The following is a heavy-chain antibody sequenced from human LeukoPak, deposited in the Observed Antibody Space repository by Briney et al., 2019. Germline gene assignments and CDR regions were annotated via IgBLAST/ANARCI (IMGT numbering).Heavy chain of an antibody. Sequence: GGSLRLSCAASGFTVSSNYMSWVSQAPGKGLEWVSLIYSGGSTYYADSVKGRFTISRDNSKNTLYLQMNSLRAEDTAVYYCARVQVGATLDYWGQGTLVTVSS. D-gene: IGHD1-26*01. CDR1: GFTVSSNY. J-gene: IGHJ4*02. CDR2: IYSGGST. CDR3: ARVQVGATLDY. V-gene: IGHV3-53*01.